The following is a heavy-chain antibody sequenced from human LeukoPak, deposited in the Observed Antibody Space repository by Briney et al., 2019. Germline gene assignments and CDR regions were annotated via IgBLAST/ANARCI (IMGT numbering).Heavy chain of an antibody. CDR1: GFTFSTYW. J-gene: IGHJ6*03. Sequence: GGSLRLSCAASGFTFSTYWMHRVRQAPGKGMVWVSSINGDGSRTVYADSVKDRFTISRDNGENTLFLQMNSLRAEDTAVYYCASAYFMDVWGKGTTVTVSS. CDR2: INGDGSRT. CDR3: ASAYFMDV. V-gene: IGHV3-74*01.